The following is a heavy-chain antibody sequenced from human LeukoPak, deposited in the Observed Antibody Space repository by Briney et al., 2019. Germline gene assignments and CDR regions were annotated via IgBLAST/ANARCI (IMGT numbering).Heavy chain of an antibody. CDR3: ARQSYGDYSGWFDP. CDR2: ISAYNGNT. Sequence: ASVKVSCKASGYTFTSYGISWARQAPGQGLEWMGWISAYNGNTNYAQKLQGRVTMTTDTSTSTAYMELRSLRSDDTAVYYCARQSYGDYSGWFDPWGQGTLVTVSS. D-gene: IGHD4-17*01. J-gene: IGHJ5*02. V-gene: IGHV1-18*01. CDR1: GYTFTSYG.